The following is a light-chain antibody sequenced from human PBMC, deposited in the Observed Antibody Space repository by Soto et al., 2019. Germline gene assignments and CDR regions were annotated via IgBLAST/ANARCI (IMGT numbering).Light chain of an antibody. J-gene: IGKJ1*01. CDR1: QSISSY. CDR3: QQSYSTHPT. Sequence: DIQMTQSPSSLSASVGDRVTITCRASQSISSYLNWYQQKPGKAPKLLIYAASSLQSGVPSRFSVSGGCGGLSLTISSLQPEDFGTYYCQQSYSTHPTVGYGAKVDIK. CDR2: AAS. V-gene: IGKV1-39*01.